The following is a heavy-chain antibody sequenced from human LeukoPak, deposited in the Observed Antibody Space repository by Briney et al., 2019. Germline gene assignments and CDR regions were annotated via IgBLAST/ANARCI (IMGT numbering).Heavy chain of an antibody. Sequence: GGSLRLSCAASGFTFSSYAMSWVRQAPGKGLEWVSAISGSGGSTYYADSVKGRFTISRDNSKNTLYLQMNSLRAEDTAVYYCARSSSGWYYFDYWGQGTLVTVSS. CDR1: GFTFSSYA. J-gene: IGHJ4*02. D-gene: IGHD6-19*01. V-gene: IGHV3-23*01. CDR3: ARSSSGWYYFDY. CDR2: ISGSGGST.